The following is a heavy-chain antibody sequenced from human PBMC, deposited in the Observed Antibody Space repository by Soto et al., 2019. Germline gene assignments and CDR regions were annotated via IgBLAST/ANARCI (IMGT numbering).Heavy chain of an antibody. Sequence: PGESLKISCKGSGYSFAGYWITWVRQKPGKGLEWMGRIDPSDSQTYYSPSFRGHVTISVTKSITTVFLQWSSLRASDTAMYYCATPGGSYRGGSFDIWGQGTMVTVSS. CDR3: ATPGGSYRGGSFDI. D-gene: IGHD1-26*01. CDR1: GYSFAGYW. CDR2: IDPSDSQT. J-gene: IGHJ3*02. V-gene: IGHV5-10-1*01.